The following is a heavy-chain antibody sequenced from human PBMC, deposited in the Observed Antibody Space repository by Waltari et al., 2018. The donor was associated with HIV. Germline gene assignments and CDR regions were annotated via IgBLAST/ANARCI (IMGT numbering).Heavy chain of an antibody. D-gene: IGHD1-26*01. V-gene: IGHV4-39*01. CDR1: GGSVSSSSYF. CDR3: ARHALRVGAAYWNFDL. CDR2: IYYTGRA. Sequence: QLQLQESGPGLVKPSETLSLTCAVSGGSVSSSSYFWGWIRQPPGKGLEWVGRIYYTGRADYTPSLKSRVTISVDTSKNQFSLKVTSVTAADTAVYYCARHALRVGAAYWNFDLRGRDTLVTVSS. J-gene: IGHJ2*01.